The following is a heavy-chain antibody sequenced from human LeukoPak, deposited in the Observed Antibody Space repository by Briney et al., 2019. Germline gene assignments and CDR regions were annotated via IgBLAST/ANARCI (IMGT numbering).Heavy chain of an antibody. CDR2: IDWDDDK. Sequence: ASGPTLVNPTQTLTLTCTFSGFSLSTSGMCVSWIRQPPGKALEWLARIDWDDDKYYSTSLRTRLTISKDTSKNQVVLTMTNMDPVDTATYYCARTLRRYGGYPTYYFDYWGQGTLVTVSS. V-gene: IGHV2-70*11. J-gene: IGHJ4*02. CDR1: GFSLSTSGMC. D-gene: IGHD5-12*01. CDR3: ARTLRRYGGYPTYYFDY.